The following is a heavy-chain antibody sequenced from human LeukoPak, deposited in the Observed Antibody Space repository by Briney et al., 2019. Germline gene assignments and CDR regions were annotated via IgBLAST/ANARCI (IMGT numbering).Heavy chain of an antibody. Sequence: GGSLRLSCAASGFTFTTSAMSWVRQAPGKGLEWVSGISGSGGSTYYADSVKGRFTITRDNSKNTLYLQMNSLRAEDTAVYYCAKSTQSIVRGAFDMWGQGTMVTVSS. D-gene: IGHD2-15*01. J-gene: IGHJ3*02. CDR3: AKSTQSIVRGAFDM. CDR2: ISGSGGST. V-gene: IGHV3-23*01. CDR1: GFTFTTSA.